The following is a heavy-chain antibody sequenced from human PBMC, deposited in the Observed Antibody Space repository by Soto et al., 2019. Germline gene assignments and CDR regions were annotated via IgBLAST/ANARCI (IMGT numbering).Heavy chain of an antibody. V-gene: IGHV1-3*01. D-gene: IGHD2-21*02. CDR2: INAGNGNT. CDR3: ATGFSGGDADWFGP. Sequence: ASVKVSCTASGYTFTSYPMHWVRQAPGQRLEWMGWINAGNGNTKYSQKFQGRVTITRDTSASTAYMELSSLRSKDTAVYYSATGFSGGDADWFGPWGHGTLVT. CDR1: GYTFTSYP. J-gene: IGHJ5*02.